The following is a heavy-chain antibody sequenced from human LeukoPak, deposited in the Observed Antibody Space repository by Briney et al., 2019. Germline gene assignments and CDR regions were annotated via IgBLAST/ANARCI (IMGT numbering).Heavy chain of an antibody. D-gene: IGHD6-13*01. Sequence: SETLSLTCTVSGGSISSSSYYWGWIRQPPGKGLVWIGSIYYSGSTYYNPSLKSRVTISVDTSKNQFSLKLSSVTAADTAVYYCARYAAAADYWGQGTLVTVSS. V-gene: IGHV4-39*01. CDR3: ARYAAAADY. J-gene: IGHJ4*02. CDR2: IYYSGST. CDR1: GGSISSSSYY.